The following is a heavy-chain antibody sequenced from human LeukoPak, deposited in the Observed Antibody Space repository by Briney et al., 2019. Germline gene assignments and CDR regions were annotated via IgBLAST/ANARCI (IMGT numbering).Heavy chain of an antibody. CDR1: GFTFSSYA. CDR2: IRGSGSST. CDR3: AKGVAVASPYYFDY. D-gene: IGHD6-19*01. V-gene: IGHV3-23*01. J-gene: IGHJ4*02. Sequence: GGSLRLSCAASGFTFSSYAMSWVRQAPGKGLEWVSPIRGSGSSTYYADSVKGRFTISGDNSKNMLYLQMNSLRAEDTAVYYCAKGVAVASPYYFDYWGQGTLVTVSS.